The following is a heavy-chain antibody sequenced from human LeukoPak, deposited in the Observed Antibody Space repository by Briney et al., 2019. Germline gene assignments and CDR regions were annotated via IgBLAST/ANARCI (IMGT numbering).Heavy chain of an antibody. V-gene: IGHV1-69*05. CDR2: IIPIFGTA. CDR1: GGTFSSYA. D-gene: IGHD3-16*01. J-gene: IGHJ4*02. CDR3: ATGGSDFTLLDY. Sequence: GSSVKVSCKASGGTFSSYAISWVRQAPGQGLEWMGGIIPIFGTANYAQKFQGRVTITTDESTSTAYMELSSLRSEDTAVYYCATGGSDFTLLDYWGQGTLVTVSS.